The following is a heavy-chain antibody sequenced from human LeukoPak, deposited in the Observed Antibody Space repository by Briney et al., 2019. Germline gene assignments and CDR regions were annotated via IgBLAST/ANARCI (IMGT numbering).Heavy chain of an antibody. J-gene: IGHJ4*02. D-gene: IGHD6-19*01. CDR3: ARGYSSGWYVDY. Sequence: GGSLRLSCAASGFTFSSYEMNWVRQAPGKGLEWVSYISSSGSTIYYADSVKGRFTISRDNAKSSLYLQMNSLRAEDTAVYYCARGYSSGWYVDYWGQGTLVTVSS. CDR1: GFTFSSYE. CDR2: ISSSGSTI. V-gene: IGHV3-48*03.